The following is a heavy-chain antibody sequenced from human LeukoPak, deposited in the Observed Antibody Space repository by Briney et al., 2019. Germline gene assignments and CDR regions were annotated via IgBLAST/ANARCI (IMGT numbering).Heavy chain of an antibody. Sequence: PGESLRLSCAASGFTFSSHGMQWVRQAQGKGREWVGVTTYDGSRKYYPDSVKGRFTISRDNSKSTLYLQMNSLRAEDTAVYYCAKESGSRSYDAYCPHCGQGTLATVSS. D-gene: IGHD6-13*01. CDR1: GFTFSSHG. CDR3: AKESGSRSYDAYCPH. V-gene: IGHV3-30*18. CDR2: TTYDGSRK. J-gene: IGHJ1*01.